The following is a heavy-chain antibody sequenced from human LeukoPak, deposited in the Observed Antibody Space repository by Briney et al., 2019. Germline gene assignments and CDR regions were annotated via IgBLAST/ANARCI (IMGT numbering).Heavy chain of an antibody. V-gene: IGHV1-18*01. CDR3: AREQDDPPLGAFDI. J-gene: IGHJ3*02. Sequence: ASVKVSCKASGYTFTSYGISWVRQAPGQGLEWMGWISAYNGNTNYAQKLQSRITMTTDTSTSTAYMELRSLRSDDTAVYYCAREQDDPPLGAFDIWGQGTMVTVSS. CDR1: GYTFTSYG. CDR2: ISAYNGNT. D-gene: IGHD3-16*01.